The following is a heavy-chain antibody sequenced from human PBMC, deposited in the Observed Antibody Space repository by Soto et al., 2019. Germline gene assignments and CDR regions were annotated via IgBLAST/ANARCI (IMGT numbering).Heavy chain of an antibody. CDR2: TYYRSKWFN. CDR3: ARDPPTMLHDIDF. J-gene: IGHJ4*02. V-gene: IGHV6-1*01. Sequence: PSQTLSLTCAISGDSVSNNGAAWNWIRQSPSGGLEWLGRTYYRSKWFNDYAVSVKSRITISPDTSKNQFSLQLNAVTPDDTAVYYCARDPPTMLHDIDFWGQGTLVTVSS. CDR1: GDSVSNNGAA. D-gene: IGHD2-15*01.